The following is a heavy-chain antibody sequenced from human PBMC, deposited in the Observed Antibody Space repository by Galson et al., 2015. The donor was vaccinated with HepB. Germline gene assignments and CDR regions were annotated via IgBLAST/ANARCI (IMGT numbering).Heavy chain of an antibody. J-gene: IGHJ5*02. CDR1: GFTFSSYS. CDR2: ISGSGGST. V-gene: IGHV3-23*01. Sequence: SLRLSCAASGFTFSSYSMNWVCQAPGKGLEWVSAISGSGGSTYYADSVKGRFTISRDNSKNTLYLQMNSLRAEDTAVYYCARDSSGWYRGPLGWFDPWGQGTLVTVSS. D-gene: IGHD6-19*01. CDR3: ARDSSGWYRGPLGWFDP.